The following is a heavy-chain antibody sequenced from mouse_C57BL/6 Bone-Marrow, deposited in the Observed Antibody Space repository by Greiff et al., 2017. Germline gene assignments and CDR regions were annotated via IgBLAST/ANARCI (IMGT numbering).Heavy chain of an antibody. D-gene: IGHD2-4*01. CDR1: GYSFTDSN. CDR2: INPNYGTT. J-gene: IGHJ4*01. CDR3: VRGYDYDYAMYY. Sequence: EVQLQQSGPELVKPGASVKLSCKASGYSFTDSNLNWVKQSNGKSLEWIGVINPNYGTTSYNQKFKGKATVTVDQSSITAYMQLNSLTSADSADYDFVRGYDYDYAMYYWGQGTSVTGSS. V-gene: IGHV1-39*01.